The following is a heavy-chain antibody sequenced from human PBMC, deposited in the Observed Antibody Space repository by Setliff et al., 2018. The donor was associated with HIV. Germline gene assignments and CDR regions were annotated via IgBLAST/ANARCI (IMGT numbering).Heavy chain of an antibody. V-gene: IGHV4-38-2*01. D-gene: IGHD5-18*01. J-gene: IGHJ6*02. CDR2: VYHSGKT. CDR1: GYSMSDNYY. Sequence: SETLSLTCAVSGYSMSDNYYWGWIRQPPEKGLEWIVTVYHSGKTYYNPSLKSRVTISVDTSKNQFSLKLSSVTAADTAVYYCARGEPDTAMVNGRYYYGMDFWGQGTTVTVSS. CDR3: ARGEPDTAMVNGRYYYGMDF.